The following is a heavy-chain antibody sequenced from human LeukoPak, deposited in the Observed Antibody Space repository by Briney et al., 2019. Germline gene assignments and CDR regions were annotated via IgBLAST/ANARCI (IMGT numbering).Heavy chain of an antibody. CDR3: AKGSKRYLDY. V-gene: IGHV3-66*01. Sequence: PGGSPRLSCAASGFTVSSTYMSWVRQAPGKGLEWVSLIYSGGSTYYADSVKGRFTISRDNSENTLYFQMNSLTAEDTAVYYCAKGSKRYLDYWGQGTLVTVSS. J-gene: IGHJ4*02. CDR2: IYSGGST. CDR1: GFTVSSTY.